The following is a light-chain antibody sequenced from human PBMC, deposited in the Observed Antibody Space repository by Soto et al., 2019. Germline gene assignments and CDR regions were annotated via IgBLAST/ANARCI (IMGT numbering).Light chain of an antibody. J-gene: IGLJ1*01. Sequence: QSALTHGPSESGTPGQRVTISCSGSISNIGSNTVNWYQQLPGTAPKLLIYSNNQRPSGVPDRFSGSKSGTSASLAISGLQSEDEADYYCAAWDDSLNGYVFGTGTKVTVL. CDR1: ISNIGSNT. CDR2: SNN. CDR3: AAWDDSLNGYV. V-gene: IGLV1-44*01.